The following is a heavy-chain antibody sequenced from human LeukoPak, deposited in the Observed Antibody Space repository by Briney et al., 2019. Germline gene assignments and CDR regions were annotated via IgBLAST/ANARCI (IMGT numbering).Heavy chain of an antibody. CDR3: AGHGRYYFDY. CDR1: VASISSYY. V-gene: IGHV4-59*01. CDR2: IYYSGST. Sequence: PSETLSLTCTVSVASISSYYWTWIRQPPGKGLEWIGYIYYSGSTNYNPSLKSRVTISVDTSKNQFSLKLSSVTAADTAVYYCAGHGRYYFDYWGQGTLVTISS. J-gene: IGHJ4*02. D-gene: IGHD1-26*01.